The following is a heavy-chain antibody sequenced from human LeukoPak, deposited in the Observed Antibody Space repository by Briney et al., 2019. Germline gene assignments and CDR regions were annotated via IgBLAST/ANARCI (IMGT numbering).Heavy chain of an antibody. Sequence: GGSLRLSCAASGFTFSSYAMSWVRQAPGKGLEWVSAISGSGGSTYYADSVKGRFTISRDSSKNTLYLQMNSLRAEDTAVYYCANPTPYSSGWYWGQGTLVTVSS. CDR2: ISGSGGST. V-gene: IGHV3-23*01. CDR1: GFTFSSYA. CDR3: ANPTPYSSGWY. J-gene: IGHJ4*02. D-gene: IGHD6-19*01.